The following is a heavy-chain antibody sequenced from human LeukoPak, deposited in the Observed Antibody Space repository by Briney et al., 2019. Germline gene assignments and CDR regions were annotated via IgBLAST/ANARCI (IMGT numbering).Heavy chain of an antibody. J-gene: IGHJ4*02. CDR2: ISGSGIST. Sequence: GGSLRPSCAASGFTFSSYAMSWVRQAPGKGLEWVSDISGSGISTYYADSVKGRFTISRDNSKNTLYLQMNSLRAEDTAVYYCAKDDYYDTSGYRDWGQGTLVTVSS. CDR3: AKDDYYDTSGYRD. V-gene: IGHV3-23*01. D-gene: IGHD3-22*01. CDR1: GFTFSSYA.